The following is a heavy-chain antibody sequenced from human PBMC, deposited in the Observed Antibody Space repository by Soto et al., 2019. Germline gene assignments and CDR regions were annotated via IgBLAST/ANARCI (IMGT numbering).Heavy chain of an antibody. V-gene: IGHV3-48*02. CDR3: ASLGPRIQLWFGYFDY. D-gene: IGHD5-18*01. CDR1: GFTFSSYS. J-gene: IGHJ4*02. CDR2: ISSSSSTI. Sequence: PGGSLRLSCAASGFTFSSYSMNWVRQAPGKGLEWVSYISSSSSTIYYADSVKGRFTISRDNAKNSLYLQMNSLRDEDTAVYYCASLGPRIQLWFGYFDYWGQGTLVTVSS.